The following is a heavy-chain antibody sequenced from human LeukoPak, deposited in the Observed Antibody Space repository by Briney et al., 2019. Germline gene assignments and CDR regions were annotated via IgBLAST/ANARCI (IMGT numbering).Heavy chain of an antibody. CDR2: IKQDGSEK. D-gene: IGHD4/OR15-4a*01. CDR1: EFTFSSYW. J-gene: IGHJ4*02. CDR3: ARVFGAGYSDY. Sequence: DPGGSLRLSCAASEFTFSSYWMSWVRQAPGKGLEWVASIKQDGSEKYYVDSVRGRVTISRDNAKNSLYLQMNSLRAEDTAVYYCARVFGAGYSDYWGQGTLVTVSS. V-gene: IGHV3-7*01.